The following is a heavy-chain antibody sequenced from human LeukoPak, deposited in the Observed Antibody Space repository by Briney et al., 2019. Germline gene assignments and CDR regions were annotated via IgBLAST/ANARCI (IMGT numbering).Heavy chain of an antibody. J-gene: IGHJ4*02. CDR1: GGSISSSSYY. Sequence: SETLSLTCTVSGGSISSSSYYWGWIRQPPGKGLEWIGSIYYSGSTYYNPSLKSRVTISVDTSKNQFSLKLSSATAADTAVYYCARHGDSSQWVIDYWGQGTLVTVSS. CDR2: IYYSGST. V-gene: IGHV4-39*01. D-gene: IGHD3-22*01. CDR3: ARHGDSSQWVIDY.